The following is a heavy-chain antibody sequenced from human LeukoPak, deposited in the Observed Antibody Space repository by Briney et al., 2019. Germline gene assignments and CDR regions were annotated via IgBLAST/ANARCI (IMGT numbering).Heavy chain of an antibody. J-gene: IGHJ4*02. CDR2: VSGSDGST. D-gene: IGHD2/OR15-2a*01. Sequence: GGSLRLSCAASGFIFSSFGMTWVRQAPGMGLEWVSGVSGSDGSTYYADSVKGRFTISRDNSKNTLYLQMNSLRVEDAALCYCAKNIGGLDYWGQGTLVTVSS. V-gene: IGHV3-23*01. CDR3: AKNIGGLDY. CDR1: GFIFSSFG.